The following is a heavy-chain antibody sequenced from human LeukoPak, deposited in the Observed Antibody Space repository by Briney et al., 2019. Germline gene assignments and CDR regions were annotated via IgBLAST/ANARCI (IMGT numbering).Heavy chain of an antibody. Sequence: PGRSLRLSCAASGFTFSSYGMHWVRQAPGKGLEWVAVISYDGSNKYYADSVKGRFTISRDDSKNTMYLQMDSLKTEDTAIYYCLTLSGVWTGRPVPWGQGTLVTVSS. CDR2: ISYDGSNK. D-gene: IGHD3/OR15-3a*01. CDR3: LTLSGVWTGRPVP. CDR1: GFTFSSYG. V-gene: IGHV3-30*03. J-gene: IGHJ5*02.